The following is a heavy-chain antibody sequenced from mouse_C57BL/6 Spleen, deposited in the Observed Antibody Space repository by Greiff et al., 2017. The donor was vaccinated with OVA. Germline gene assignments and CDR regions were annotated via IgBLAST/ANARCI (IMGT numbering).Heavy chain of an antibody. CDR3: ARNGNYGFYYAMDY. Sequence: QVQLQQSGAELVRPGASVKLSCKASGYTFTDYYINWVKQRPGQGLEWIARIYPGSGNTYYNEKFKGKATLTAEKSSSTAYMQLSSLTSEDSAVYFCARNGNYGFYYAMDYWGQGTSVTVSS. CDR2: IYPGSGNT. CDR1: GYTFTDYY. J-gene: IGHJ4*01. V-gene: IGHV1-76*01. D-gene: IGHD2-1*01.